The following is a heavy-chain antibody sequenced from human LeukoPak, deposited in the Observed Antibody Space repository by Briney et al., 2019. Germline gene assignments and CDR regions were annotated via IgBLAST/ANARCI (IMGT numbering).Heavy chain of an antibody. Sequence: SETLSLTCTVSGGSISSGDYYWSWIRQPAGKGLEWIGRIYTSGSTNYNPSLKSRVTMSVDTSKNQFSLKLSSVTAADTAVYYCARVYYYGGWFDPWGQGTLVTVSS. D-gene: IGHD3-10*01. CDR2: IYTSGST. V-gene: IGHV4-61*02. J-gene: IGHJ5*02. CDR3: ARVYYYGGWFDP. CDR1: GGSISSGDYY.